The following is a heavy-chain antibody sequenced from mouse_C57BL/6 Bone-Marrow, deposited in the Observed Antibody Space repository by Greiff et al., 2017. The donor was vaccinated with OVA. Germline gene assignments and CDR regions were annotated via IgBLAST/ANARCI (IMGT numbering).Heavy chain of an antibody. CDR2: ISSGGSYT. CDR1: GFTFSSYG. J-gene: IGHJ3*01. V-gene: IGHV5-6*01. CDR3: ARHSLELLY. D-gene: IGHD6-2*01. Sequence: EVKVVESGGDLVKPGGSLKLSCAASGFTFSSYGMSWVRQTPDKRLEWVATISSGGSYTYYPDSVKGRFTISRDNAKNTLYLQMSSLKSEDTAMYYCARHSLELLYWGQGTLVTVSA.